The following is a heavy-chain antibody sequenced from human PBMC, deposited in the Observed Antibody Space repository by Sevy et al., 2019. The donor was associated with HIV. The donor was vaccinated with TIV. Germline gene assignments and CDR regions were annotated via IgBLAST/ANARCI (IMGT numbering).Heavy chain of an antibody. CDR3: ARDCNSASCLWGLDV. Sequence: GGSLRLSCAASGFTFSNYWMTWVRQAPGKGLEWVANIKRDGSDKYYVDSVKGRFTISRDNAKNSLYLQMNSLRAEDTALYYCARDCNSASCLWGLDVWGQGTTVTVSS. V-gene: IGHV3-7*03. J-gene: IGHJ6*02. D-gene: IGHD2-2*01. CDR1: GFTFSNYW. CDR2: IKRDGSDK.